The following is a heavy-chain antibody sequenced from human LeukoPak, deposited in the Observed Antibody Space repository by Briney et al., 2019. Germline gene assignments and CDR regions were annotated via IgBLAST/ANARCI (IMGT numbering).Heavy chain of an antibody. CDR1: GYTFTGYY. Sequence: ASVKVSCKASGYTFTGYYMHWVRQAPGQGLEWMGWINPNSGGTNYAQKFQGRVTMTRDTSISTAYMELSRLRSDDTAVYYCARAVWWELPRYAFDIWGQGTMVTVSS. J-gene: IGHJ3*02. CDR3: ARAVWWELPRYAFDI. V-gene: IGHV1-2*02. CDR2: INPNSGGT. D-gene: IGHD1-26*01.